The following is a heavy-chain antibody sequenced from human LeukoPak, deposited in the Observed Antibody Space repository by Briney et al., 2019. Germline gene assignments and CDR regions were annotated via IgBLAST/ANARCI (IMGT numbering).Heavy chain of an antibody. CDR1: GFTFSSYG. V-gene: IGHV3-30*02. J-gene: IGHJ4*02. D-gene: IGHD2-2*01. CDR2: IRYDGTNK. CDR3: AKDRESNIVLVPAAVDY. Sequence: PGGSLRLSCAASGFTFSSYGMHWVRQAPGKGLEWVAFIRYDGTNKYYADSVKGRFTNSRDNSKNTLYLQMNSLRAEDTAVYYCAKDRESNIVLVPAAVDYWRERTHVTVSS.